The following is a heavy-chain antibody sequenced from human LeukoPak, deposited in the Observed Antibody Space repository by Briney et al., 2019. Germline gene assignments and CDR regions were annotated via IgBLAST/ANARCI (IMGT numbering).Heavy chain of an antibody. Sequence: PGGSLRLSCAASGFTFSSYAMHWVRQAPGKGLEYVSAISSNGGSTYYANSVKGRFTISRDNSKNTLYLQMGSLRAEDMAVYYCARAYGDTYYYYYYMDVWGKGTTVTVSS. CDR3: ARAYGDTYYYYYYMDV. D-gene: IGHD4-17*01. J-gene: IGHJ6*03. CDR2: ISSNGGST. V-gene: IGHV3-64*01. CDR1: GFTFSSYA.